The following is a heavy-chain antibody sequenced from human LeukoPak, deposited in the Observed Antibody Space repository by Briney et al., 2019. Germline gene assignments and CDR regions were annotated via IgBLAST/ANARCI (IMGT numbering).Heavy chain of an antibody. J-gene: IGHJ6*04. D-gene: IGHD1-1*01. CDR2: INPSGGST. CDR3: ASSERSYYGMDV. CDR1: GYTFTSYY. V-gene: IGHV1-46*01. Sequence: ASVKVSCKASGYTFTSYYMYWVRQAPGQGLEWMGIINPSGGSTSYAQKFQGRVTMTRDTSTSTVYMELSSLRSEDTAVYYCASSERSYYGMDVWGKGTTVTVSS.